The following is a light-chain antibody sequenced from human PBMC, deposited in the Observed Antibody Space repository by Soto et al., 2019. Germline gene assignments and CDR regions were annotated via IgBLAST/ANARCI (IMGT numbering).Light chain of an antibody. CDR2: DAT. CDR1: QDIGNY. Sequence: DIHMTHSRASLSASILYIFTVTCQASQDIGNYLNWYQQKPGKAPKLLIYDATNLQTGVPSRFSGSGSGTDFIFTISRLQPEDIATYYCQQYENLPITFGQGTRLEIK. V-gene: IGKV1-33*01. J-gene: IGKJ5*01. CDR3: QQYENLPIT.